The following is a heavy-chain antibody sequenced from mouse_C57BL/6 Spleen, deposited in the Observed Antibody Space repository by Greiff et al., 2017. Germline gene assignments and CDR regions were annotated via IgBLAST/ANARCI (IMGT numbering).Heavy chain of an antibody. Sequence: VQLQQSGPELVQPGASVKISCKASGYSFTDYNMNWVKQTKGKSLEWIGVINPNYGTTSYNQKFKGKATLTVDQSSSTAYMQLNSLTSEDSAVYYCARCDSNYVNYFDYWGQGTTLTVSS. CDR2: INPNYGTT. CDR3: ARCDSNYVNYFDY. CDR1: GYSFTDYN. D-gene: IGHD2-5*01. J-gene: IGHJ2*01. V-gene: IGHV1-39*01.